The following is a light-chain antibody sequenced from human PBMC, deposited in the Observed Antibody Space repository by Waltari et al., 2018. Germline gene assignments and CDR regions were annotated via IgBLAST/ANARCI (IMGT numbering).Light chain of an antibody. CDR1: QSINNY. V-gene: IGKV1-39*01. CDR3: QQSYITPRT. J-gene: IGKJ4*01. Sequence: DIHLTQSPSSLSASVGDTLTIPCRANQSINNYLNWFQQKQGSAPKLLMYATSRLEGGAPSRFSGSGSGTDFTLTIRSLEPEDFATYYCQQSYITPRTFGRGTKVDTK. CDR2: ATS.